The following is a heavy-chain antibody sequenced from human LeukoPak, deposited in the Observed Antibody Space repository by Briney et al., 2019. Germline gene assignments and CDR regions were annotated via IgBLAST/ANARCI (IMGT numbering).Heavy chain of an antibody. J-gene: IGHJ5*02. D-gene: IGHD2-21*01. CDR3: TRDLGVKETIS. Sequence: GGSLRLSCAASGLTFSSYAMSWVRQAPGKGLEWVANIRDDGSDKYYVDSVKGRFTISRDNTKNSLYLQMNSLRAEDTAVYYCTRDLGVKETISWGQGTLVTVSS. CDR1: GLTFSSYA. CDR2: IRDDGSDK. V-gene: IGHV3-7*01.